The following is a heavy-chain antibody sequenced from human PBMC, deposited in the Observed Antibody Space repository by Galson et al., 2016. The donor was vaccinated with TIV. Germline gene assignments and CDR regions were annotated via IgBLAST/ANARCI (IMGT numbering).Heavy chain of an antibody. Sequence: SLRLSCAVSGFGSTYSRHYLSWVRQAPGKGLEWVAKIEPDGIGAYYVASVRGRFCVSRDNTKNSMSLQMNSLRADDTALYYCAKEVWWRFEVWGQGTLVTVSS. CDR1: GFGSTYSRHY. D-gene: IGHD2-8*02. V-gene: IGHV3-7*01. CDR3: AKEVWWRFEV. J-gene: IGHJ5*02. CDR2: IEPDGIGA.